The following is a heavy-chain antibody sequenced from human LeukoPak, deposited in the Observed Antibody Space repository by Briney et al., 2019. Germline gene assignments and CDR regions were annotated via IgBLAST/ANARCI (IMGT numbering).Heavy chain of an antibody. CDR2: ISYDGSNK. J-gene: IGHJ4*02. D-gene: IGHD1-26*01. CDR1: GGTFISYA. CDR3: ARDSWELSTYYFDY. V-gene: IGHV3-30-3*01. Sequence: SCKASGGTFISYAMHWVRQAPGKGLEWVAVISYDGSNKYYADSVKGRFTISRDNSKNTLYLQMNSLRAEDTAVYYCARDSWELSTYYFDYWGQGTLVTVSS.